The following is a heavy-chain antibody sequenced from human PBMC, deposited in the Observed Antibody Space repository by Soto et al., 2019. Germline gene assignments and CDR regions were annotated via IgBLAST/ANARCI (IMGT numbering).Heavy chain of an antibody. CDR3: AKVTVVRGNYYMDV. D-gene: IGHD2-2*01. CDR1: GFTFDDYA. V-gene: IGHV3-9*01. CDR2: ISWNSGSI. Sequence: GGSLRLSCAASGFTFDDYAMHWVRQAPWKGLEWVSGISWNSGSIGYADSVKGRFTISRDNAKNSLYLQMNSLRAEDTALYYCAKVTVVRGNYYMDVWGKGTTVTVSS. J-gene: IGHJ6*03.